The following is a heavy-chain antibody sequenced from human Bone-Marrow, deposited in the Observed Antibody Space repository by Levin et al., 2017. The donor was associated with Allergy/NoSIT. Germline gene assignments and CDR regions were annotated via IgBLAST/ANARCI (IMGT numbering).Heavy chain of an antibody. CDR2: INHSGST. D-gene: IGHD2-2*01. V-gene: IGHV4-34*01. J-gene: IGHJ6*03. Sequence: GSLRLSCAVYGGSFSGYYWSWIRQPPGKGLEWIGEINHSGSTNYNPSLKSRVTISVDTSKNQFSLKLSSVTAADTAVYYCARALGRKDIVVVPAAQAGDCYYYMDGWGKGTTVTVSS. CDR1: GGSFSGYY. CDR3: ARALGRKDIVVVPAAQAGDCYYYMDG.